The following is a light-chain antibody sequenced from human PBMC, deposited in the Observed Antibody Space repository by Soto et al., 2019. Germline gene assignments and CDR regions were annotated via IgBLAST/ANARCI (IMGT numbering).Light chain of an antibody. V-gene: IGKV2-28*01. CDR2: LAS. J-gene: IGKJ5*01. CDR3: MQPLDLPVT. Sequence: LTQLPLSLSVPTGEPASSXXRSXQSLLHTNAYHYLDWYLQKPGQSPQXXIYLASYRASGVPDRFSGSGSGTEFTLRISRVEAEDVGVYYCMQPLDLPVTFGQGTRLEIK. CDR1: QSLLHTNAYHY.